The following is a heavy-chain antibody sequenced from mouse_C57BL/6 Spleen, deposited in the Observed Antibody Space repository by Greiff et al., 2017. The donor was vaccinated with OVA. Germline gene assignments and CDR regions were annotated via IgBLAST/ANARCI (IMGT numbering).Heavy chain of an antibody. CDR2: ISSGGSYT. CDR3: ARLGDYDEDQAWFAY. Sequence: DVKLVESGGDLVKPGGSLKLSCAASGFTFSSYGMSWVRQTPDKRLEWVATISSGGSYTYYPDSVKGRFTISRDNAKNTLYLQMSSLKSEDTAMYYCARLGDYDEDQAWFAYWGQGTLVTVSA. D-gene: IGHD2-4*01. J-gene: IGHJ3*01. CDR1: GFTFSSYG. V-gene: IGHV5-6*02.